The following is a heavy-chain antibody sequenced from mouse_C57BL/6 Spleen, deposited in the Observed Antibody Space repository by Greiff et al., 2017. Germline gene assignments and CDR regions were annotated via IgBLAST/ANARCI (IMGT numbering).Heavy chain of an antibody. CDR1: GYSITSGYY. CDR3: ARGLYYGSSYWYFDV. D-gene: IGHD1-1*01. CDR2: ISYDGSN. V-gene: IGHV3-6*01. Sequence: EVQRVESGPGLVKPSQSLSLTCSVTGYSITSGYYWNFLRHFPGNKLEWMGYISYDGSNYYNPSLKNRISITRDTSKNQFFLKLNAVTTEDTATYYCARGLYYGSSYWYFDVWGTGTTVTVSS. J-gene: IGHJ1*03.